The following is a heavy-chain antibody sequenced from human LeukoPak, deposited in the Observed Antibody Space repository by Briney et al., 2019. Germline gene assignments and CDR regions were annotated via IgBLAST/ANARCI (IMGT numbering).Heavy chain of an antibody. CDR3: ARDLAFDSLSDIMDV. J-gene: IGHJ6*02. D-gene: IGHD3-3*02. V-gene: IGHV1-2*02. Sequence: ASVNVSCKASGYTFTGYYMHWVRQAPGQGLEWMGWINPNSGGTNYAQKFQGRVTMTRDTSISTAYMELSRLRSDDTAVYYCARDLAFDSLSDIMDVWGQGTTVTVSS. CDR2: INPNSGGT. CDR1: GYTFTGYY.